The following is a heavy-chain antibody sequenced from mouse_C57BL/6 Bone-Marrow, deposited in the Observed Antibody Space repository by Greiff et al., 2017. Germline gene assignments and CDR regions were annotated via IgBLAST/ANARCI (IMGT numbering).Heavy chain of an antibody. D-gene: IGHD2-3*01. CDR2: IHPNSGST. CDR1: GYTFTSYW. V-gene: IGHV1-64*01. CDR3: ARVAYDGYYVYWYFDV. J-gene: IGHJ1*03. Sequence: VQLQQSGAELVKPGASVKLSCKASGYTFTSYWMHWVKQRPGQGLEWIGMIHPNSGSTNYNEKFKSKATLTVDESSSTAYMQLSSLTSEDSAVYYCARVAYDGYYVYWYFDVWGTGTTVTVSS.